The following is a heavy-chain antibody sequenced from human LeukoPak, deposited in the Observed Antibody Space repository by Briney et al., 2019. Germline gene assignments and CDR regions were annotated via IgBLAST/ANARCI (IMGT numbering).Heavy chain of an antibody. Sequence: ASVKVSCKASGYIFTTYYMHWLRQAPGQGPEWMGIINPRGGSTDYAQKFQGRVTMTSDTSTSTVYMELKSLRSDDTAVYYCARGEVRGVITGYMDVWGKGTTVTVSS. J-gene: IGHJ6*03. CDR2: INPRGGST. CDR3: ARGEVRGVITGYMDV. D-gene: IGHD3-10*01. V-gene: IGHV1-46*01. CDR1: GYIFTTYY.